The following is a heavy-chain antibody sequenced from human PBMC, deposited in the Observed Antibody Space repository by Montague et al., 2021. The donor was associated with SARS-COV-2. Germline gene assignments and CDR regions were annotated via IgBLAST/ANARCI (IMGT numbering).Heavy chain of an antibody. CDR2: FYSVGST. D-gene: IGHD1-14*01. V-gene: IGHV4-59*02. CDR1: GASVGSSD. CDR3: ARETMTADAFDI. J-gene: IGHJ3*02. Sequence: SETLSLTCTVSGASVGSSDWGWIRQSPGKGPEWIGYFYSVGSTDYSPSLKSRATISRDTSKNQFSLKVGSVTAADTAVYYCARETMTADAFDIWGQGTMVTVSS.